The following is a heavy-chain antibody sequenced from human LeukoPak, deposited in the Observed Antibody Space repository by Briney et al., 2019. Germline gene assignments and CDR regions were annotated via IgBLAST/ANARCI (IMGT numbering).Heavy chain of an antibody. CDR3: ARGGQLDY. CDR1: GFTFSSYA. CDR2: ISYDGSNK. V-gene: IGHV3-30*03. J-gene: IGHJ4*02. Sequence: GGSLRLSCAASGFTFSSYAMSWVRQSLGKGLEWVAVISYDGSNKYYADSVKGRFTISRDNSKNTLYLQMNSLRAEDTAVYYCARGGQLDYWGQGTLVTVSS. D-gene: IGHD3-16*01.